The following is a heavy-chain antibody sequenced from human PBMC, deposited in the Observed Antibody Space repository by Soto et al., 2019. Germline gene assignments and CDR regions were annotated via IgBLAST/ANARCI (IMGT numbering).Heavy chain of an antibody. CDR2: INHSGST. D-gene: IGHD3-10*01. CDR3: ASHTMVRGVFFY. Sequence: SETLSLTCAVYGGSFSGCYWSWIRQPPGKGLEWSGEINHSGSTNYNPSLKSRVTISVDTSKNQFSLKLSSVTAAETAVYYGASHTMVRGVFFYWGQGTLVTVSS. V-gene: IGHV4-34*01. CDR1: GGSFSGCY. J-gene: IGHJ4*02.